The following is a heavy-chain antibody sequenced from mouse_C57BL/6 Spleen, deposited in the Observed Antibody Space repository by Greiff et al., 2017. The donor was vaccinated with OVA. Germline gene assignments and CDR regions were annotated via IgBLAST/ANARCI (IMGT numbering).Heavy chain of an antibody. Sequence: QVHVKQSGAELARPGASVKMSCKASGYTFTSYTMHWVKQRPGQGLEWIGYINPSSGYTKYNQKFKDKATLTADKSSSTAYMQLSSLTSEDSAVYYCARGGTEGAMDYWGQGTSVTVSS. CDR1: GYTFTSYT. D-gene: IGHD3-3*01. V-gene: IGHV1-4*01. CDR3: ARGGTEGAMDY. J-gene: IGHJ4*01. CDR2: INPSSGYT.